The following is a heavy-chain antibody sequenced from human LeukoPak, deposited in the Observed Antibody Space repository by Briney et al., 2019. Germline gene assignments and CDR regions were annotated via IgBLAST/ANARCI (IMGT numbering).Heavy chain of an antibody. J-gene: IGHJ4*02. D-gene: IGHD4-17*01. CDR3: ARDLSYGDYQGLDY. CDR1: GYTFTSYD. Sequence: GASVKVSCKASGYTFTSYDINWVRQATGQGLEWMGIINPSGGSTSYAQKFQGRVTMTRDMSTSTVYMELSSLRSEDTAVYYCARDLSYGDYQGLDYWGQGTLVTVSS. CDR2: INPSGGST. V-gene: IGHV1-46*01.